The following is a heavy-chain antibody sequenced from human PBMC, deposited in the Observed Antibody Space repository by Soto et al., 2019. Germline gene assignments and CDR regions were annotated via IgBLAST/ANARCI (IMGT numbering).Heavy chain of an antibody. V-gene: IGHV1-46*01. J-gene: IGHJ4*02. CDR3: ARADQRCSGGSCHHFDY. CDR1: GYTFTSYY. D-gene: IGHD2-15*01. Sequence: QVQLVQSGAEVKKPGASVKVSCKASGYTFTSYYMHWVRQAPGQGLEWMGIINPSGGSTSYAQKFQGRVTMTRDTSTSTVYMELSSLRSEDTAVYYCARADQRCSGGSCHHFDYWGQGTLVTVSS. CDR2: INPSGGST.